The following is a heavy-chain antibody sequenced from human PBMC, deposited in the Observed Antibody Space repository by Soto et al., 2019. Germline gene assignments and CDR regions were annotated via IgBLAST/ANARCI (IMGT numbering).Heavy chain of an antibody. V-gene: IGHV1-69*02. Sequence: SVKVSCKASGGTFSSYTISWVRQAPGQGLEWMGRIIPILGIANYAQKFQGRVTITADKSTSTAYMELSSLRSEDTAVYYCARANTAIARRLDPWGQGTLVTVSS. D-gene: IGHD5-18*01. CDR3: ARANTAIARRLDP. CDR1: GGTFSSYT. J-gene: IGHJ5*02. CDR2: IIPILGIA.